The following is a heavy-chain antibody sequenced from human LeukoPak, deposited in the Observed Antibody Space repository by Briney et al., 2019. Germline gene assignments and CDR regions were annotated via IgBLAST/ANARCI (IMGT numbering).Heavy chain of an antibody. J-gene: IGHJ1*01. CDR2: ISSSGSTI. CDR3: AREESDTAMVTGRD. V-gene: IGHV3-11*01. CDR1: GFTFSDYY. D-gene: IGHD5-18*01. Sequence: GGSLRLSCAASGFTFSDYYMSWIRQAPGKGLEWVSYISSSGSTIYYADSVKGRFTISGDNAKNSLYLQMNGLRAEDTAVYYCAREESDTAMVTGRDWGQGTLVTVSS.